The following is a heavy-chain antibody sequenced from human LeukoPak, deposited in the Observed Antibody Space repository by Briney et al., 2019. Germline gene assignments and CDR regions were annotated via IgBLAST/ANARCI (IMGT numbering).Heavy chain of an antibody. CDR3: ARGLFRGVIITSSDAFDI. CDR2: IYSGGST. J-gene: IGHJ3*02. D-gene: IGHD3-10*01. V-gene: IGHV3-53*01. CDR1: GFTVSSNY. Sequence: GGSLRLSCAASGFTVSSNYMSWVRQAPGKGLEWVSVIYSGGSTYYADSVKGRFTISRDNSKNMLYLQMNSLRAEDTAVYYCARGLFRGVIITSSDAFDIWGQGTMVTVSS.